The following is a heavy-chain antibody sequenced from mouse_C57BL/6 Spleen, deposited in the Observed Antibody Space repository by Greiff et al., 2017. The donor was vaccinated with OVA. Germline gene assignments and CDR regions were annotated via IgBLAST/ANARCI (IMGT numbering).Heavy chain of an antibody. V-gene: IGHV1-53*01. D-gene: IGHD1-1*01. CDR1: GYTFTSYW. J-gene: IGHJ3*01. Sequence: VQLQQPGTELVKPGASVKLSCKASGYTFTSYWMHWVKQRPGQGLEWIGNINPSNGGTNYNEKFKSKATLTVDKSSSTAYLQLIILTSEASAVYYCAYGSSGAWFAYWGQGTLVTVSA. CDR2: INPSNGGT. CDR3: AYGSSGAWFAY.